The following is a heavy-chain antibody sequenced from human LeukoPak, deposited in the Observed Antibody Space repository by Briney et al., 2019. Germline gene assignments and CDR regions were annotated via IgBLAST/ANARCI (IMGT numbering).Heavy chain of an antibody. V-gene: IGHV3-73*01. CDR2: IRSKANSYAT. J-gene: IGHJ3*02. D-gene: IGHD1-26*01. CDR3: TVPSGSYYDAFDI. Sequence: GGSLRLSCAASGFTFSGSAMHWVRQASGKGLEWAGRIRSKANSYATAYAASVKGRFTISRDDSKNTAYLQMNSLKTEDTAVYYCTVPSGSYYDAFDIWGQGTMVTVSS. CDR1: GFTFSGSA.